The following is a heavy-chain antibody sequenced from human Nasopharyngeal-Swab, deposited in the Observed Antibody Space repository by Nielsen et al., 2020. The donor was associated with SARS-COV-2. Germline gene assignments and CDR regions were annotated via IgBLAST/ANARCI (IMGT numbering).Heavy chain of an antibody. Sequence: GESLKISCVVSGFTFSRYWMSWVRQAPGKGLEWVSNIKQDGSGKYYVDSVKGRFTISRDNAKNSLYLQMNSLRAEDTAVYYCARESSPHWYFDLWGRGTLVTVSS. CDR3: ARESSPHWYFDL. D-gene: IGHD6-13*01. J-gene: IGHJ2*01. V-gene: IGHV3-7*03. CDR2: IKQDGSGK. CDR1: GFTFSRYW.